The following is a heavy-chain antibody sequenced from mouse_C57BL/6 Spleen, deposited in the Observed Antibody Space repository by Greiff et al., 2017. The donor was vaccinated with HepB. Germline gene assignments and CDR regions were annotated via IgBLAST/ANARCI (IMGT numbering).Heavy chain of an antibody. CDR3: ARGGLRLYYFDY. J-gene: IGHJ2*01. CDR2: IYPGDGDT. D-gene: IGHD3-3*01. Sequence: VKLMESGPELVKPGASVKISCKASGYAFSSSWMNWVKQRPGKGLEWIGRIYPGDGDTNYNGKFKGKATLTADKSSSTAYMQLSSLTSEDSAVYFCARGGLRLYYFDYWGQGTTLTVSS. V-gene: IGHV1-82*01. CDR1: GYAFSSSW.